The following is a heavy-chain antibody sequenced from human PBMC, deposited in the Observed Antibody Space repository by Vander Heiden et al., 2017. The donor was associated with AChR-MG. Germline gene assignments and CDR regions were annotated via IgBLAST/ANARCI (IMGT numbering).Heavy chain of an antibody. Sequence: EVQLLESGGGLVQPGGSLRLSCAASGFTFSSYAMSWVRQAPGKGLEWVSAISGSGGSTYYADSVKGRFTISRDNSKNTRYLQMNSLRAEETAVYYCAKDPRGGPLSKGAFDIWGQGTMVTVSS. CDR1: GFTFSSYA. CDR2: ISGSGGST. D-gene: IGHD3-10*01. J-gene: IGHJ3*02. V-gene: IGHV3-23*01. CDR3: AKDPRGGPLSKGAFDI.